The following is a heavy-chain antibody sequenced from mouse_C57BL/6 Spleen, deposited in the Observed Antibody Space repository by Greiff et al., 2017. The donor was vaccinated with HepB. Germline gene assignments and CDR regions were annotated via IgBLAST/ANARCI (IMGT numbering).Heavy chain of an antibody. CDR1: GYTFTDYY. D-gene: IGHD1-1*01. CDR2: IYPGSGNT. J-gene: IGHJ4*01. Sequence: VQLQQSGAELVRPGASVKLSCKASGYTFTDYYINWVKQRPGQGLEWIARIYPGSGNTYYNEKFKGKATLTAEKSSSTAYMQLSSLTSEDSAVYFCARERLLRMDYWGQGTSVTVSS. V-gene: IGHV1-76*01. CDR3: ARERLLRMDY.